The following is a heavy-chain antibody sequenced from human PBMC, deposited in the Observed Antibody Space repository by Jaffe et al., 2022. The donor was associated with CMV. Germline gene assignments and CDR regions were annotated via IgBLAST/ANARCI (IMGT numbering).Heavy chain of an antibody. J-gene: IGHJ6*03. CDR1: GFTFSSYG. CDR2: IWYDGSNK. V-gene: IGHV3-33*08. Sequence: QVQLVESGGGVVQPGRSLRLSCAASGFTFSSYGMHWVRQAPGKGLEWVAVIWYDGSNKYYADSVKGRFTISRDNSKNTLYLQMNSLRAEDTAVYYCARGGGVSYYYYYMDVWGKGTTVTVSS. D-gene: IGHD6-13*01. CDR3: ARGGGVSYYYYYMDV.